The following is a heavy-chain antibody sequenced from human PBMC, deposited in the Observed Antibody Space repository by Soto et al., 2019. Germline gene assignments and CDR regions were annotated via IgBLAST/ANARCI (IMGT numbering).Heavy chain of an antibody. D-gene: IGHD3-16*01. V-gene: IGHV6-1*01. CDR3: ARLGLPARYYHYGMDV. J-gene: IGHJ6*01. Sequence: SQTRSVTCAIYGDSVPSNIHACNCIRQSPSRGLEWLGRTYYRSKWYNDYAVSVQSRVTINPDTSKNQFSLQLNSVTPEDTAVYYCARLGLPARYYHYGMDVWGQGTPVTFSS. CDR1: GDSVPSNIHA. CDR2: TYYRSKWYN.